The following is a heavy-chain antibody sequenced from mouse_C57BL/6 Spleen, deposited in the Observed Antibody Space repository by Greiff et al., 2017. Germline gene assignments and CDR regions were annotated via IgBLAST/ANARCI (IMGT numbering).Heavy chain of an antibody. D-gene: IGHD1-1*01. Sequence: QVQLQQPGAELVKPGASVKLSCKASGYTFTSYWMQWVKQRPGQGLEWIGEIDPSDSYTNYNQKFKGKATLTVDTSSSTAYMQLSSLTSEDSAVYYCARVLRQAGGLDYWGQGTTLTVSS. V-gene: IGHV1-50*01. CDR2: IDPSDSYT. J-gene: IGHJ2*01. CDR3: ARVLRQAGGLDY. CDR1: GYTFTSYW.